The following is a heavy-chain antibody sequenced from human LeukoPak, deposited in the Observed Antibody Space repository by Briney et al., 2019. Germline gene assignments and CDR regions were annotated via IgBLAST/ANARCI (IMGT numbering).Heavy chain of an antibody. D-gene: IGHD3-16*01. J-gene: IGHJ6*02. CDR2: IGTAGDT. CDR3: ARDGGLGMDV. CDR1: GFTFSSYD. Sequence: HAGGSLRLSCAASGFTFSSYDMHWVRQATGKGLDWVSAIGTAGDTYYPGSVKGRFTISRENAKNSLYLQMNSLRAGDTAVYYCARDGGLGMDVWGQGTTVTVSS. V-gene: IGHV3-13*01.